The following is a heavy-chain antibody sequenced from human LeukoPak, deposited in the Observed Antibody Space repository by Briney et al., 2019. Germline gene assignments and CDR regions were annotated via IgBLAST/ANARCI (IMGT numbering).Heavy chain of an antibody. CDR1: GYTFTSYY. CDR3: ARDPVEFVGATTGDWFDP. V-gene: IGHV1-69*13. CDR2: IIPIFGTA. J-gene: IGHJ5*02. Sequence: SVKVSCKASGYTFTSYYMHWVRQAPGQGLEWMGGIIPIFGTANYAQKFQGRVTITADESTSTAYMELSSLRSEDTAVYYCARDPVEFVGATTGDWFDPWGQGTLVTVSS. D-gene: IGHD1-26*01.